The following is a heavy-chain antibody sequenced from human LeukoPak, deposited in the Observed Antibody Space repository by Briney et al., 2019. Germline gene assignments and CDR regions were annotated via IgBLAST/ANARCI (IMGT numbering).Heavy chain of an antibody. CDR1: GFTFSNNA. CDR3: AKNYGDYFSYWYFDL. V-gene: IGHV3-23*01. D-gene: IGHD4-17*01. CDR2: ISGSGGST. Sequence: PGGSLRLSCAASGFTFSNNAMHWVRQAPGKGLEWVSAISGSGGSTYYADSVKGRFTISRDNSKNTLYLQMNSLRAEDTAVYYCAKNYGDYFSYWYFDLWGRGTLVTVSS. J-gene: IGHJ2*01.